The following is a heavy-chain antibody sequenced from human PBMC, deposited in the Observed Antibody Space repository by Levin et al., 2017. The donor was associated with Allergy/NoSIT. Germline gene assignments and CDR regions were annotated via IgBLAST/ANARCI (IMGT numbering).Heavy chain of an antibody. Sequence: GGSLRLSCVASGFTFSDNYMSWIRQVPGKGLEWLSYTSGSRRYIEYAESVKGRFTISRDNAKNSLNLHMNSLRVEDTAVYYCARGGLSPGFDYWGQGTLVTVSS. J-gene: IGHJ4*02. V-gene: IGHV3-11*03. CDR1: GFTFSDNY. D-gene: IGHD1-14*01. CDR3: ARGGLSPGFDY. CDR2: TSGSRRYI.